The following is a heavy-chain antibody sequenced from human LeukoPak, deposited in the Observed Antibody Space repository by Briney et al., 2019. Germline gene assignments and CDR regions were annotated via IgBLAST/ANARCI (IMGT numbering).Heavy chain of an antibody. CDR1: GYVFPELS. CDR2: FDPEDGET. CDR3: AAAPAVVTAATLGY. D-gene: IGHD2-2*01. Sequence: ASVKVSSKVSGYVFPELSMHWMRQAPGKGLEWMGGFDPEDGETIYAQKFQGRVTMTEDTSTDTAYMELSSLRSEDTAVYYCAAAPAVVTAATLGYWGQGTLVTVSS. J-gene: IGHJ4*02. V-gene: IGHV1-24*01.